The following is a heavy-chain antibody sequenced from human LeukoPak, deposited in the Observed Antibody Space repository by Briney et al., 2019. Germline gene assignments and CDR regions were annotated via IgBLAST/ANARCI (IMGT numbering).Heavy chain of an antibody. CDR2: ISGSGAAT. J-gene: IGHJ5*02. V-gene: IGHV3-23*01. Sequence: TGGSLRLSCAASGFTFSNYAMNWVRQAPGKGLEWVSAISGSGAATFNADSVKGRFTISRDNSKNTLYLQMSSLRAEDTAVYYCVKAGSGTYYNWFDPWGQGTLVTLSS. CDR3: VKAGSGTYYNWFDP. CDR1: GFTFSNYA. D-gene: IGHD3-10*01.